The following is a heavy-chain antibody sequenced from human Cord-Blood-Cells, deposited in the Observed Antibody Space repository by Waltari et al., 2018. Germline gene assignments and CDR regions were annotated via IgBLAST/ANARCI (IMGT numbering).Heavy chain of an antibody. CDR1: GGTFSSYA. D-gene: IGHD3-3*01. Sequence: QVQLVQSGAEVKKPGSSVKVSCKASGGTFSSYAISWVRQAPGQGLEWMGGIIPILGTANYAQKFQGRVTITADESTSTAHMELSSLRSEDTAVYYCARADDFWSGYYDAFDIWGQGTMVTVSS. CDR3: ARADDFWSGYYDAFDI. V-gene: IGHV1-69*01. J-gene: IGHJ3*02. CDR2: IIPILGTA.